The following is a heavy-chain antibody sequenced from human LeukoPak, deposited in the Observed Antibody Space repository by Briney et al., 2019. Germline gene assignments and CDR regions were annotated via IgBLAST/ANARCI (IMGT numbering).Heavy chain of an antibody. V-gene: IGHV4-59*01. CDR3: ARGGTAGTNLNWFDP. Sequence: NPSETLSLTCTVSGGSISSYYWSWIRQPPGKGLEWIGYIYYSGSTNYNPSLKSRVTISVDTSKNQFSLKLSSVTAADTAVYYCARGGTAGTNLNWFDPWGQGTLVTVSS. J-gene: IGHJ5*02. CDR2: IYYSGST. CDR1: GGSISSYY. D-gene: IGHD1-1*01.